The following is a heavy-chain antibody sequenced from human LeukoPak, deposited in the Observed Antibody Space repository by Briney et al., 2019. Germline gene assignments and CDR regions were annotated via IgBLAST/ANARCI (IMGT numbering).Heavy chain of an antibody. Sequence: PGGSLRLSCAASGFTVSSNYMSWVRQAPGKGLEWVSVIYSDDSTYYADSVKGRFTISRDNSKNTLFLQMNSLRAEDTAVYYCAREVSSSPLDYWGQGTLVTVSS. CDR2: IYSDDST. D-gene: IGHD6-13*01. J-gene: IGHJ4*02. CDR3: AREVSSSPLDY. CDR1: GFTVSSNY. V-gene: IGHV3-66*02.